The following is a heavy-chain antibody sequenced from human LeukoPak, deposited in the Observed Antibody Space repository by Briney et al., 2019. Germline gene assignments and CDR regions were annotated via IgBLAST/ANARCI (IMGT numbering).Heavy chain of an antibody. D-gene: IGHD5-18*01. V-gene: IGHV3-49*03. CDR2: IRSKAYGGTT. J-gene: IGHJ4*02. Sequence: GGSLRLSCTASGFTFGDYAMSWFRQAPGKGLEWVGFIRSKAYGGTTEYAASVKGRFTISRDDSKSIAYLQMNSLKTEDTAVYYCTRGHPWIQLWQEPYFDYWGQGTLVTVSS. CDR3: TRGHPWIQLWQEPYFDY. CDR1: GFTFGDYA.